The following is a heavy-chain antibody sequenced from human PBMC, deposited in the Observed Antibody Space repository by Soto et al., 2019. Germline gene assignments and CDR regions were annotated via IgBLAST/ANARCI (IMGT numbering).Heavy chain of an antibody. Sequence: SETLSLTCTVSGGSISSYYWSWIRQPPGKGLEWIGYIYYSGSTNYNPSLKSRVTISVDTSKNQFSLKLSSVTAADTAVYYCASLTYYYDSSGYFPDGYYGMDGWGQGTTVTVSS. CDR2: IYYSGST. V-gene: IGHV4-59*01. D-gene: IGHD3-22*01. J-gene: IGHJ6*02. CDR3: ASLTYYYDSSGYFPDGYYGMDG. CDR1: GGSISSYY.